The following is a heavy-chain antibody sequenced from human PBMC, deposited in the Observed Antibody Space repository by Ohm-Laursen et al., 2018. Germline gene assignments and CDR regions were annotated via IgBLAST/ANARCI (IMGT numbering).Heavy chain of an antibody. J-gene: IGHJ4*02. CDR1: GHTFTSYY. Sequence: SSAKVSCKASGHTFTSYYMHWVRQAPGQGLEWMGIINPSGATTTYAQKFQGRVTMTSDTSTSTVYMELSSLRSEDTAVYYCARDIAAVTPLDYWGQGTLVTVSS. CDR2: INPSGATT. CDR3: ARDIAAVTPLDY. V-gene: IGHV1-46*01. D-gene: IGHD6-13*01.